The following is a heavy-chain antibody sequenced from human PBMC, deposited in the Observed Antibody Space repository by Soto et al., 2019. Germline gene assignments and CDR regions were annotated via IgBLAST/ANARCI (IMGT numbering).Heavy chain of an antibody. D-gene: IGHD3-16*01. CDR3: ARAGETYYFDY. Sequence: GGSLRRSCAASGFTVSSTQMSWVRQAPGKGLEWVSLIYSSGNAYYADSVKGRFAISRDNSKNTLYLQMNSLRAEDTAVYYCARAGETYYFDYWGQGTQVTVSS. V-gene: IGHV3-53*01. J-gene: IGHJ4*02. CDR1: GFTVSSTQ. CDR2: IYSSGNA.